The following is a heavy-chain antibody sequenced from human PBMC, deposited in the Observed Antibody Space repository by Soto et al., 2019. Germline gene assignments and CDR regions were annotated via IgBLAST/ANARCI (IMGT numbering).Heavy chain of an antibody. J-gene: IGHJ3*01. CDR3: AAERNRYSSPSRAFDV. CDR1: EYTFTDYY. CDR2: INPNSGGT. D-gene: IGHD6-13*01. Sequence: ASVKVSCKASEYTFTDYYMHWVAPAPVQGLEWMGWINPNSGGTSSAQNFQGRVTMTRDTSISTAYMELSGLRSDDTAVYYCAAERNRYSSPSRAFDVWGQGTMVTVSS. V-gene: IGHV1-2*02.